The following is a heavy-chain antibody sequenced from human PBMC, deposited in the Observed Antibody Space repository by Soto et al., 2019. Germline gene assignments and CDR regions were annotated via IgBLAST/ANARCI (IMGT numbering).Heavy chain of an antibody. CDR1: GGSISSGDYY. J-gene: IGHJ4*02. CDR2: IYYSGST. CDR3: ASSTFGGVIVIPRPFDY. Sequence: SETLSLTCTVSGGSISSGDYYWSWIRQPPGKGLEWIGYIYYSGSTYYNPSLKSRVTISVDTSKNQFSLKLSSVTAADTAVYYCASSTFGGVIVIPRPFDYWGQGTLVTVSS. V-gene: IGHV4-30-4*01. D-gene: IGHD3-16*02.